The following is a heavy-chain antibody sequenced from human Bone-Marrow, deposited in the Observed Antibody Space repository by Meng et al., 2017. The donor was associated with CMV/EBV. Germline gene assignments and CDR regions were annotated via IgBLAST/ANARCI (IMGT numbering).Heavy chain of an antibody. V-gene: IGHV1-2*02. CDR1: KYTLIDDH. CDR3: AREFWMVPAAMGMDV. Sequence: ASVKVSCKTSKYTLIDDHMHWVRQAPGQGLEWMAWVNPHSGGTNYAQKFQGRVTMTGDTSISTAYMELSSLTSDDTAMYYCAREFWMVPAAMGMDVWGQGTTVTVSS. D-gene: IGHD2-2*01. CDR2: VNPHSGGT. J-gene: IGHJ6*02.